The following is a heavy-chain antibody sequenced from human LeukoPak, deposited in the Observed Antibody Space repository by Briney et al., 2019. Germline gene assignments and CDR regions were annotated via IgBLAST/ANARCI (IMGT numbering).Heavy chain of an antibody. CDR3: ARVDSSGYYYYGMDV. J-gene: IGHJ6*02. Sequence: GESLKISCKGSGYSFTSYWTGWVRQMPGKGLEWIGIIYPGDSNTRYSPSFQGQVTISADKSISTAYLQWSSLKASDTAMYYCARVDSSGYYYYGMDVWGRGTTVTVSS. D-gene: IGHD3-22*01. CDR2: IYPGDSNT. CDR1: GYSFTSYW. V-gene: IGHV5-51*01.